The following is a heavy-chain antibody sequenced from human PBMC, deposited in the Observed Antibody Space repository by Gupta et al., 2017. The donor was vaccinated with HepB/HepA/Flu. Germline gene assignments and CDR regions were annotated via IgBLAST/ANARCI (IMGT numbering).Heavy chain of an antibody. V-gene: IGHV1-58*01. Sequence: QMQLVHSGPAVKKPGTSVQVSCKASGFTFTSSAVQWVRQARGQRLEWIGWIVVGSGNTNYAQKFQERVTITRDMSTSTAYMELSSLRSEDTAVYYCAADLTTVTADAFDIWGQGTMVTVSS. J-gene: IGHJ3*02. CDR1: GFTFTSSA. D-gene: IGHD4-11*01. CDR2: IVVGSGNT. CDR3: AADLTTVTADAFDI.